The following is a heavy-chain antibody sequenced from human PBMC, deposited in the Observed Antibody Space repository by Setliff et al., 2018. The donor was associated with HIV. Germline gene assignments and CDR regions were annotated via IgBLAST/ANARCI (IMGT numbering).Heavy chain of an antibody. V-gene: IGHV4-38-2*01. D-gene: IGHD5-18*01. Sequence: SETLSLSCAVSASSISSDYCWGWIRQPPGKGLEWIGSTHHSGSTYYNPSLNSRVTISVDTSKNHFSLKLRSVTAADTAVYYCARHLLRGYIYIVFDYWGQGTLVTVSS. J-gene: IGHJ4*02. CDR3: ARHLLRGYIYIVFDY. CDR1: ASSISSDYC. CDR2: THHSGST.